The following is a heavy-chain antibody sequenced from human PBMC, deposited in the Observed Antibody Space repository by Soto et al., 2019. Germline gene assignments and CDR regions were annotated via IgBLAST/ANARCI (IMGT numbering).Heavy chain of an antibody. CDR1: GFTFSSYA. CDR2: ISSDGTNK. D-gene: IGHD3-3*01. CDR3: ARGTTLAIFDYGMDV. V-gene: IGHV3-30-3*01. Sequence: QVQLVESGGGVVQPGRSLRLSCAASGFTFSSYAMHWVRQAPGKGLEWVAVISSDGTNKFYADSVRGRITISRDNSKNPLYLQMTSLRGEDSSVYYCARGTTLAIFDYGMDVWGQGTTVTVSS. J-gene: IGHJ6*02.